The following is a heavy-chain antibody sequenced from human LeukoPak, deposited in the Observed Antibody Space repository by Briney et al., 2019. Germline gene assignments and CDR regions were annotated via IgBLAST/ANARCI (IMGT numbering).Heavy chain of an antibody. CDR1: GGTFSSYT. CDR3: ARGPSIVGAIEWDDY. V-gene: IGHV1-69*02. CDR2: IIPILGIA. Sequence: AASVKVSCKASGGTFSSYTISWVRQAPGQGLEWMGRIIPILGIANYAQKFQGRVTITAGKSTSTAYMELSSLRSEDTALYYCARGPSIVGAIEWDDYWGQGTLVTVSS. D-gene: IGHD1-26*01. J-gene: IGHJ4*02.